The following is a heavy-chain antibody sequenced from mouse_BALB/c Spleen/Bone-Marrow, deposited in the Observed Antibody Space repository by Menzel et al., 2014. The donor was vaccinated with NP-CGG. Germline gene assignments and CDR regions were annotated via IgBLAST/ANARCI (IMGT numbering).Heavy chain of an antibody. CDR3: ARREFITRIWYFDV. V-gene: IGHV14-3*02. Sequence: QLQESGAELVKPGASVKLSCTASGLNIKDTYMHWVKQRPEQGLEWIGRFDPANGNTKYDPKFQDKATITADTSSNTAYLQLSSLTSEDTAVYYWARREFITRIWYFDVRGAGTTVTVSS. D-gene: IGHD1-2*01. J-gene: IGHJ1*01. CDR2: FDPANGNT. CDR1: GLNIKDTY.